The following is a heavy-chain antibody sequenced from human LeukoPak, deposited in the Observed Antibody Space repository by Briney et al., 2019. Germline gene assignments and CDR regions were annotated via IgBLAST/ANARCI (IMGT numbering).Heavy chain of an antibody. J-gene: IGHJ4*02. V-gene: IGHV3-48*04. D-gene: IGHD5-18*01. CDR2: ISSSSSTI. Sequence: GGSLRLSCAASGFTFSSYSMNWVRQAPGKGLEWVSYISSSSSTIYYADSVKGRFTISRDNAKNSLYLQMNSLRAEDTAVYYCASLSGYSYGGELDYWGQGTLVTVSS. CDR3: ASLSGYSYGGELDY. CDR1: GFTFSSYS.